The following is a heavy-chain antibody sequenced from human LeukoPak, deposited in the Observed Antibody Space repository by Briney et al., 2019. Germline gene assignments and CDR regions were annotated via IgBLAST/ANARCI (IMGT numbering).Heavy chain of an antibody. V-gene: IGHV4-39*01. J-gene: IGHJ4*02. Sequence: SETLSLTCTVSDGSISSSSYYWGWIRQPPGKGLEWIGSIYSSGSTYYNPSLKSPVTISVDTSKNRFSLKLTSVNAADTAVYYCARLNRISGFFDYWGQGTLVTVSS. CDR3: ARLNRISGFFDY. D-gene: IGHD6-25*01. CDR1: DGSISSSSYY. CDR2: IYSSGST.